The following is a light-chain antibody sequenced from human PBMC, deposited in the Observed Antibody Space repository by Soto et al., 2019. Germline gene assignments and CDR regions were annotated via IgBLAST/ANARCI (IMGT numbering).Light chain of an antibody. V-gene: IGKV3-20*01. CDR1: QSVCDSF. CDR3: QQSGGSPR. J-gene: IGKJ4*01. Sequence: ENVLTQSPGTLSLSPGERATLSWRPSQSVCDSFLTQFQQKPGQAPRLVICGASSRATGIPDTFSGRGSGTDFTLTISRLEPEDFAVYSCQQSGGSPRFGGGTKVEV. CDR2: GAS.